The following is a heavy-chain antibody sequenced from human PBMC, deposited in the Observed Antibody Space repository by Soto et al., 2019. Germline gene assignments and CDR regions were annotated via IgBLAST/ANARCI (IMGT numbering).Heavy chain of an antibody. J-gene: IGHJ4*02. CDR2: ISWNSHII. CDR3: AKKWELED. D-gene: IGHD1-26*01. CDR1: GFSFEDSA. V-gene: IGHV3-9*01. Sequence: VQLVESGGGLIQPGRSLRLSCAASGFSFEDSAMHWVRQAPGKGLEWVSSISWNSHIIGYADSVKGRFTISRDNAKNSLYLQMNSLRAEDTALYYCAKKWELEDWGQGTLVTVSS.